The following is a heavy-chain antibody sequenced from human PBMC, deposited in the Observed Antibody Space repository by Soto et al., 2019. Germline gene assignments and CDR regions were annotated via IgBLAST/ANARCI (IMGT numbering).Heavy chain of an antibody. CDR1: GGTFINAG. CDR3: TTDPQHTTHRITIFGVAPNYYGMDV. J-gene: IGHJ6*02. V-gene: IGHV3-15*01. Sequence: TVVPLRVSWAASGGTFINAGSSWVRQAPGKGLEWVGRIKSKTDGGTTDYAAPVKGRFTISRDDSKNTLYLQMNSLKTEDTAVYYCTTDPQHTTHRITIFGVAPNYYGMDVWGQGTTVTVSS. D-gene: IGHD3-3*01. CDR2: IKSKTDGGTT.